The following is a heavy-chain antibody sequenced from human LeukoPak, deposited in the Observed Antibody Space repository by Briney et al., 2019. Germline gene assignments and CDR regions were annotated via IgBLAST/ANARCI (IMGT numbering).Heavy chain of an antibody. V-gene: IGHV4-38-2*01. CDR3: VSRPSNYGDYAYDY. CDR1: GYSISSGYY. Sequence: PSETLSLTCAVSGYSISSGYYWGWIRQPPGKGLEWIGSIYHSGSTYYNPSLKTRVTISVDTSKNQSSLKLSSVTAADTAVYYCVSRPSNYGDYAYDYWGQGTLVTVSS. CDR2: IYHSGST. J-gene: IGHJ4*02. D-gene: IGHD4-17*01.